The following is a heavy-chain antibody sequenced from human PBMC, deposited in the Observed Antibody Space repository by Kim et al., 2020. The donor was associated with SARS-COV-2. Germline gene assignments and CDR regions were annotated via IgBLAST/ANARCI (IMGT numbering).Heavy chain of an antibody. CDR2: ISGNGAGT. Sequence: GGSLRLSCTASGFSFSNYAIYWVRQAPGKGLEWVSAISGNGAGTFYADSVKGRFTISRDNSKNTMFLQMNGLRAEDTALYYCAKRIAAVGSHYFDYWGQGTLVTVSS. J-gene: IGHJ4*02. CDR1: GFSFSNYA. V-gene: IGHV3-23*01. CDR3: AKRIAAVGSHYFDY. D-gene: IGHD6-13*01.